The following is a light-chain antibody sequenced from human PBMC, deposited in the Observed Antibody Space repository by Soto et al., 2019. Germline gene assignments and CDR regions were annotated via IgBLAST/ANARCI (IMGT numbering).Light chain of an antibody. CDR3: AAWDDSLWGV. CDR2: SNN. CDR1: SSNIGSNT. Sequence: QSVLTQPPSASGTPGQRVTISCSGSSSNIGSNTVNWYQQLPGTAPKLLIYSNNQRPSGVPDQFSGSKSGTSASLAISGLQSEDEADYYCAAWDDSLWGVFGTGTKLTVL. J-gene: IGLJ1*01. V-gene: IGLV1-44*01.